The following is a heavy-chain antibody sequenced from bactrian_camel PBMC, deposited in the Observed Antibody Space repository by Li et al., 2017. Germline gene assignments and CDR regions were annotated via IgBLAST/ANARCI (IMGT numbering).Heavy chain of an antibody. CDR2: IDREGLT. D-gene: IGHD2*01. J-gene: IGHJ4*01. Sequence: HVQLVESGGGSVQAGGSLRFSCAASGYGVTYSEYCMGWFRQTPGKEREGVAAIDREGLTSYADSVSGRFAISKDNDKNTLSLQMNNLKPEDTAMYYCAARTAPGGRWSRPDQYPYWGQGTQVTVS. CDR3: AARTAPGGRWSRPDQYPY. CDR1: GYGVTYSEYC. V-gene: IGHV3S26*01.